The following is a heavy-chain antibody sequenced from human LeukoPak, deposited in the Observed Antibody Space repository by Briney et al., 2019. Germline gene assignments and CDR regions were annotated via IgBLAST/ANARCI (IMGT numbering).Heavy chain of an antibody. CDR1: GGSIRSYY. CDR2: IYYSGST. Sequence: PSETLSFTCTVSGGSIRSYYWSWIRQPPGKGLEWIGYIYYSGSTNYNPSLKSRVTMSVDTSKNQFSLKLSSVTAADTAVYYCARADSSGAYYYYGMDVWGQGTTVTVSS. J-gene: IGHJ6*02. V-gene: IGHV4-59*01. CDR3: ARADSSGAYYYYGMDV. D-gene: IGHD3-22*01.